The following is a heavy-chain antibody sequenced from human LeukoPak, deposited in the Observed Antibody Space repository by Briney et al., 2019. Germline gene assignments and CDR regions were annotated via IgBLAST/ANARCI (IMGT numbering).Heavy chain of an antibody. Sequence: SETLSLTCTVSGGSISSYYWSWIRQPPGKGLEWIGYIYYSGSTNYNPSLKSRVTISVDTSKNQFSLKLSSVTAADTAVYFCARRYFDWDESLGLDYWGQGTLVTVSS. CDR3: ARRYFDWDESLGLDY. CDR1: GGSISSYY. D-gene: IGHD3-9*01. J-gene: IGHJ4*02. V-gene: IGHV4-59*01. CDR2: IYYSGST.